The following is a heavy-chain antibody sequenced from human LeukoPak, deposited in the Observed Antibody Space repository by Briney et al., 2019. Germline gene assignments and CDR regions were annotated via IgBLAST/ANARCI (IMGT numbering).Heavy chain of an antibody. V-gene: IGHV3-23*01. D-gene: IGHD3-22*01. Sequence: GGSLRLSCAASGFTFSSYAMSWVRQAPGKGLEWVSAISGSGGSTYYADSVKGRFTISRDNSKNTLYLQMNSLRAEDTAVYYCARDPTTDDSSGYLSLGYFDYWGQGTLVTVSS. J-gene: IGHJ4*02. CDR3: ARDPTTDDSSGYLSLGYFDY. CDR2: ISGSGGST. CDR1: GFTFSSYA.